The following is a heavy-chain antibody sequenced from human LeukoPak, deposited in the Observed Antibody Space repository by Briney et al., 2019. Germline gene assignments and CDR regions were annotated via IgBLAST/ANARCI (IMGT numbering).Heavy chain of an antibody. V-gene: IGHV4-59*12. CDR1: GGSISSYY. D-gene: IGHD6-13*01. CDR2: IYYSGST. J-gene: IGHJ5*02. CDR3: ARDLIAAAVRYFDP. Sequence: SETLPLTCTVSGGSISSYYWSWIRQPPGKGLEWIGYIYYSGSTYYNPSLKSRVTISVDTSKNQFSLKLSSVTAADTAVYYCARDLIAAAVRYFDPWGQGTLVTVSS.